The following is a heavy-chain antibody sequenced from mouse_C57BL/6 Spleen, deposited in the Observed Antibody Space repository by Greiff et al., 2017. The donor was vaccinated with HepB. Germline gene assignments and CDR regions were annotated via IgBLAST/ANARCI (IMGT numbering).Heavy chain of an antibody. Sequence: LVESGAELVKPGASVKISCKASGYAFSSYWMNWVKQRPGKGLEWIGQIYPGDGDTNYNGKFKGKATLTADKSSSTAYMQLSSLTSEDSAVYFCARSYYYGSSHWYFDVWGTGTTVTVSS. V-gene: IGHV1-80*01. CDR3: ARSYYYGSSHWYFDV. CDR1: GYAFSSYW. D-gene: IGHD1-1*01. J-gene: IGHJ1*03. CDR2: IYPGDGDT.